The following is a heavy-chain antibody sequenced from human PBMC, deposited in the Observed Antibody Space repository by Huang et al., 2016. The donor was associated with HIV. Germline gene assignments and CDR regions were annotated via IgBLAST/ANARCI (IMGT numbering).Heavy chain of an antibody. J-gene: IGHJ4*02. CDR1: GGTFSKYA. D-gene: IGHD4-17*01. Sequence: QVQLVQSGAEVKTPGSSVKVSCKASGGTFSKYAISWVRQAPGQGLEWSGGIIPSVGTPNYARKFQGRVTITADDSTSTTYVEVSRLRSEDTALYYCARGQLGSYGDYDVLYWGQGTLVTVSS. V-gene: IGHV1-69*13. CDR3: ARGQLGSYGDYDVLY. CDR2: IIPSVGTP.